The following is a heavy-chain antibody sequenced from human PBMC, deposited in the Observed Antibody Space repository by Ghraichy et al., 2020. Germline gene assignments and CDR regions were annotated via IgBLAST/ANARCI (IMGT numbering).Heavy chain of an antibody. CDR3: ARERAYDFWSGASHFDY. V-gene: IGHV4-34*01. CDR2: INHSGST. J-gene: IGHJ4*02. CDR1: GGSFSGYY. Sequence: ESLSLTCAVYGGSFSGYYWTWIRQPPGKELEWIGEINHSGSTHYNPSLKSRVIISVDTSKNQFSLKLSSVTAADTAVYYCARERAYDFWSGASHFDYWGQGTLVTISS. D-gene: IGHD3-3*01.